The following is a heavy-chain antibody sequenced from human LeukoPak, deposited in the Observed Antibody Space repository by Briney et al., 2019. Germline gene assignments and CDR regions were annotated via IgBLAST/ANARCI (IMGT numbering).Heavy chain of an antibody. CDR3: ARSNLITYCGGDCYGKDYFDY. J-gene: IGHJ4*02. CDR1: GFTVSSNY. D-gene: IGHD2-21*02. Sequence: GGSLRLSCAASGFTVSSNYMSWVRQAPGKGLEWVAVISYDGSNKYYADSVKGRFTISRDNSKNTLYLQMNSLRAEDTAVYYCARSNLITYCGGDCYGKDYFDYWGQGTLVTVSS. V-gene: IGHV3-30*03. CDR2: ISYDGSNK.